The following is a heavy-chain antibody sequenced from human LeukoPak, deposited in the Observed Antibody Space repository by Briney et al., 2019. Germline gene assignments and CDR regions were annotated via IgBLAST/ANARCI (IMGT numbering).Heavy chain of an antibody. D-gene: IGHD6-13*01. Sequence: PGGSLRLSCAASGFTFSSYSMNWVRQAPGKGPEWVSSISSSSSSYIYYADSVKGRFTISRDNAKNSLYLQMNSLRAEDTAVYYCARDLQLEFRKYYYYYYGMDVWGQGTTVTVSS. CDR3: ARDLQLEFRKYYYYYYGMDV. J-gene: IGHJ6*02. CDR1: GFTFSSYS. V-gene: IGHV3-21*01. CDR2: ISSSSSSYI.